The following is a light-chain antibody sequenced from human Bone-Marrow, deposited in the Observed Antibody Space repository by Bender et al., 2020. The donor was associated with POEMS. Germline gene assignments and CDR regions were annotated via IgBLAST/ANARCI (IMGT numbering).Light chain of an antibody. Sequence: QSALTQPASVSGSPGQSITISCTGTSSDVGSYNLVSWYQQYPGKAPKLMIYEGSKRPSGVSNRFSGSKSGSTASLTICGLQAEDEADYYCCSFAGSSTLYVFGTGTKVTVL. CDR1: SSDVGSYNL. CDR2: EGS. J-gene: IGLJ1*01. V-gene: IGLV2-23*01. CDR3: CSFAGSSTLYV.